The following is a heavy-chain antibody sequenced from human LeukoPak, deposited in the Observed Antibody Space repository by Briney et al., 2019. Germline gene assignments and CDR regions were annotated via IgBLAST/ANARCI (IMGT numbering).Heavy chain of an antibody. CDR2: IYSGGST. J-gene: IGHJ1*01. CDR1: GFTVSSNY. V-gene: IGHV3-53*01. D-gene: IGHD4-23*01. Sequence: GGSLRLSCAASGFTVSSNYMSWVRQAPGKGLEWVSVIYSGGSTYYADSVKGRFTISRDNSKNTLYLQMNSLRAEDTAVYYCATDGGNSVYFQHRGQGTLVTVSS. CDR3: ATDGGNSVYFQH.